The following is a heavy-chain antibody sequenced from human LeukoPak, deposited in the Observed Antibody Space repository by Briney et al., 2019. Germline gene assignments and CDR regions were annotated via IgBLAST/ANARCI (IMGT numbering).Heavy chain of an antibody. D-gene: IGHD3/OR15-3a*01. J-gene: IGHJ4*02. V-gene: IGHV4-39*02. CDR2: IHYSGAA. CDR1: GGSISSSSYY. Sequence: PSETLSLTCTVSGGSISSSSYYWSWIRQPPGKGLEWIGEIHYSGAANYGPSLKSRATISADMSNNRLSLRLTSVTAADTAVFYCARGNLDGYYFDYWGQGTQVTVSS. CDR3: ARGNLDGYYFDY.